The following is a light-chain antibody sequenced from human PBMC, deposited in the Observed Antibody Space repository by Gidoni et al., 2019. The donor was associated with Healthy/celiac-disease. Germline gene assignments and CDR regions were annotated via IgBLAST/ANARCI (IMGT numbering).Light chain of an antibody. J-gene: IGKJ1*01. Sequence: EIVFTQSPGTLSLSTGERATLACRASRCVSSSYLAWYQQKPGQAPRLLIYGASSRATGIPDRFSGSGSGTDFTLTSSRLEPEDFAVYYCQQYGSSPWTFXQXTKVEIK. CDR2: GAS. CDR3: QQYGSSPWT. V-gene: IGKV3-20*01. CDR1: RCVSSSY.